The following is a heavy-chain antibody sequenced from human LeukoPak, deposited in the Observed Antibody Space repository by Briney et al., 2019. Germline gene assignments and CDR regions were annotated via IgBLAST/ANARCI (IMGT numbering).Heavy chain of an antibody. CDR3: ARAVGSSGYYVPPPAKYYFDY. CDR2: TYYRSKWYN. CDR1: GDSVSSNSAA. V-gene: IGHV6-1*01. D-gene: IGHD3-22*01. J-gene: IGHJ4*02. Sequence: SQTLSLTCAISGDSVSSNSAAWNWIRQSPSRGLEWLGRTYYRSKWYNDYAVSVKSRITINPDTSKNQFSLQLNSVTPVDTAVYYCARAVGSSGYYVPPPAKYYFDYWGQGTLVTVSS.